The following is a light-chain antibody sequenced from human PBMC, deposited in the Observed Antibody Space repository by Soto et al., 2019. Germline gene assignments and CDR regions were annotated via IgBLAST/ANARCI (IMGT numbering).Light chain of an antibody. CDR1: QSISSW. J-gene: IGKJ1*01. CDR3: QQYNNYWT. Sequence: DIQMTQSPSTLSASVGDRVTITCRASQSISSWLAWYQQKPGKAPKLLIYDASSLESGVPSRFSGSGSATEFTLTISSLQPYDFATYDCQQYNNYWTFGQGTRVEIK. V-gene: IGKV1-5*01. CDR2: DAS.